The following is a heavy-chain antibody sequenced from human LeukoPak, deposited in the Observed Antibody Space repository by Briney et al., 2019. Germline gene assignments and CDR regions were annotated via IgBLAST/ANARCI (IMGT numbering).Heavy chain of an antibody. Sequence: PGGSLRLSCAASGSTFSSYAMHWVRQAPGKGLEWVAVISYDGSNKYYADSVKGRFTISRDNSKNTLYLQMNSLRAEDTAVYYCARDLIAARFRWFDPWGQGTLVTVSS. CDR3: ARDLIAARFRWFDP. CDR1: GSTFSSYA. V-gene: IGHV3-30-3*01. CDR2: ISYDGSNK. D-gene: IGHD6-6*01. J-gene: IGHJ5*02.